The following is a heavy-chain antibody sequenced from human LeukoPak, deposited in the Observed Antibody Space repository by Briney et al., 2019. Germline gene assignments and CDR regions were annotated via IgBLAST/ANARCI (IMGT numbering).Heavy chain of an antibody. Sequence: GGSLRLSCAASGFTFSSYAMHWVRQAPGKGLEWVAVISYDGSNKYYADSVKGRFTISRDNSKNTLYLQMNSLRAEDTAVYYCARENFKYDILTGYFDYWGQGTLVTVSS. D-gene: IGHD3-9*01. CDR3: ARENFKYDILTGYFDY. J-gene: IGHJ4*02. V-gene: IGHV3-30-3*01. CDR2: ISYDGSNK. CDR1: GFTFSSYA.